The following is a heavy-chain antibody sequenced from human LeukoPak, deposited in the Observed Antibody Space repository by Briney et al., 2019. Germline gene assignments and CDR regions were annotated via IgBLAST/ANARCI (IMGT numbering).Heavy chain of an antibody. Sequence: PSETLSLTCTVSGGSISNYYWNWIRQPPGKGLEWIGSVFYSGSTNYNPSLKSQVTISVDTSKNHVSLKLSSMAAADTAVYYCARDHGSSGSYYAFGYWGQGTLVTVSS. D-gene: IGHD1-26*01. CDR1: GGSISNYY. CDR2: VFYSGST. V-gene: IGHV4-59*01. CDR3: ARDHGSSGSYYAFGY. J-gene: IGHJ4*02.